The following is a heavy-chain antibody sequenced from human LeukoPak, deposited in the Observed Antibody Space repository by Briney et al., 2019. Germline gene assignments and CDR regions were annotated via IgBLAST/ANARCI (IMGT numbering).Heavy chain of an antibody. CDR2: ISGSGGST. CDR3: AKSLGYCTNGVCYDFDY. J-gene: IGHJ4*02. Sequence: PGGSLRLSCAASGFTFSSYAMSWVRQAPGKGLEWVSAISGSGGSTYYADSVKGRFTVSRDNSKNTLYLQMNSLRAEDTAVYYCAKSLGYCTNGVCYDFDYWGQGTLVTVSS. D-gene: IGHD2-8*01. V-gene: IGHV3-23*01. CDR1: GFTFSSYA.